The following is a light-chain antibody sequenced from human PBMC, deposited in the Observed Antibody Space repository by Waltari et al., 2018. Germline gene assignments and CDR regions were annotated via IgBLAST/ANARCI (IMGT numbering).Light chain of an antibody. Sequence: DIVMTQSPDSLPVSLGARATFNCKSSQSVSYSSDKKNCLAWYQQKPGQPPKLLIYGASTRESGVPDRFSGSGSGTDFSLTISSLQAEDVAVYYCHQYCSMPYTFGQGTKLEIK. CDR3: HQYCSMPYT. CDR1: QSVSYSSDKKNC. CDR2: GAS. J-gene: IGKJ2*01. V-gene: IGKV4-1*01.